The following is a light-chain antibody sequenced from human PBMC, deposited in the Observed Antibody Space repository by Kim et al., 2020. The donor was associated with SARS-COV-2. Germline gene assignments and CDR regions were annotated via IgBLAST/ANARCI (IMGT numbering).Light chain of an antibody. J-gene: IGKJ5*01. Sequence: VSPGERATLSCRASQSVSSTLAWFQQKAGQAPRLLIYGASTRATGIPARFSGGGSGTEFTLTISSLQSEDFAVYYCQQYNNWPITFGQGTRLEIK. CDR2: GAS. V-gene: IGKV3-15*01. CDR1: QSVSST. CDR3: QQYNNWPIT.